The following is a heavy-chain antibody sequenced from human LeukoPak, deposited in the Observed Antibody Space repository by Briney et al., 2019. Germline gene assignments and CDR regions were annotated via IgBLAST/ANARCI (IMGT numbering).Heavy chain of an antibody. V-gene: IGHV3-21*01. CDR1: GFTFSSYS. D-gene: IGHD5-12*01. Sequence: PGGSLRLSRAASGFTFSSYSMNWVRQAPGKGLEWVSSISSSSSYIYYADSVKGRFTISRDNAKNSLYLQMNSLRAEDTAVYYCARANSGYDYYYYGMDVWGKGTTVTVSS. CDR2: ISSSSSYI. J-gene: IGHJ6*04. CDR3: ARANSGYDYYYYGMDV.